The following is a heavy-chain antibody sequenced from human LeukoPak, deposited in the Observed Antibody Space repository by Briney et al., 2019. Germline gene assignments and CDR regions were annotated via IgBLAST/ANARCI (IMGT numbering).Heavy chain of an antibody. CDR1: GYTFTSYD. CDR3: ARGRGVYYYDSSEGSY. CDR2: MNPNSGNT. V-gene: IGHV1-8*01. J-gene: IGHJ4*02. Sequence: ASVKVSCKASGYTFTSYDINWVRQATGQGLEWMGWMNPNSGNTGYAQKFQGRVTMTRNTSISTAYMELSSLRSEDTAVYYCARGRGVYYYDSSEGSYWGQGTLVTVSS. D-gene: IGHD3-22*01.